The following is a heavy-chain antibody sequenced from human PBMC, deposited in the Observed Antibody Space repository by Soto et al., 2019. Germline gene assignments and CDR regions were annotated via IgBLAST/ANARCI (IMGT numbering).Heavy chain of an antibody. CDR3: ARARGGTIFGVVTDRGFDY. CDR1: GFTFSSYG. CDR2: IWYDGSNK. V-gene: IGHV3-33*01. J-gene: IGHJ4*02. D-gene: IGHD3-3*01. Sequence: QVQLVESGGGVVQPGRSLRLSCAASGFTFSSYGMHWVRQAPGKGLEWVAVIWYDGSNKYYADSVKGRFTISRDNSKNTLYLQMNSLRADDTAVYYCARARGGTIFGVVTDRGFDYWGQGTLVTVSS.